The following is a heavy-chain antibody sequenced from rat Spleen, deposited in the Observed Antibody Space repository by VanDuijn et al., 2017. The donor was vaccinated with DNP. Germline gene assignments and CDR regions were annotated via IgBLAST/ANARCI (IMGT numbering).Heavy chain of an antibody. V-gene: IGHV5S10*01. J-gene: IGHJ2*01. CDR2: IIYDGSST. CDR3: TTRVNYGGYDY. D-gene: IGHD1-11*01. CDR1: GFIFSDYA. Sequence: EVQLVESGGGLVRPGNSLRLSCAASGFIFSDYAMAWVRQSPKMGLEWVATIIYDGSSTFYRDSVTGRFTISRDFAKSTLYLQMDSLRSEDSATYYCTTRVNYGGYDYWGQGVMVTVSS.